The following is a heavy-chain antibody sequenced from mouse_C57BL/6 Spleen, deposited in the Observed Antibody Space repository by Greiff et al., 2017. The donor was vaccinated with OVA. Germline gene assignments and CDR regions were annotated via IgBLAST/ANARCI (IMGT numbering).Heavy chain of an antibody. Sequence: QVQLQQSGPELVKPGASVKISCKASGYAFSSSWMNWVKQRPGKGLEWIGRIYPGYGDTNYNEKFKGKATLTADKSSSTAYMQFSSLTSEDSAIYYCARNSSGFDYWGQGTTLTVSS. D-gene: IGHD1-1*01. CDR2: IYPGYGDT. CDR3: ARNSSGFDY. V-gene: IGHV1-82*01. J-gene: IGHJ2*01. CDR1: GYAFSSSW.